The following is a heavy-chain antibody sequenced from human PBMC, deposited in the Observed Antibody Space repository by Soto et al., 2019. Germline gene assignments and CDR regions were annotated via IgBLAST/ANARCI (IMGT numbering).Heavy chain of an antibody. J-gene: IGHJ6*02. V-gene: IGHV4-59*01. Sequence: SETLSLTCTVSGGSISSYYWSWIRQPPGKGLEWIGYFYYSGRTNYNHSHKSRVTISVDTSKNQFSLKLSSVTAEDKAVYYCARDYYGTGSSYYYYYYGMDVWGQGTTVTVSS. CDR2: FYYSGRT. D-gene: IGHD3-10*01. CDR1: GGSISSYY. CDR3: ARDYYGTGSSYYYYYYGMDV.